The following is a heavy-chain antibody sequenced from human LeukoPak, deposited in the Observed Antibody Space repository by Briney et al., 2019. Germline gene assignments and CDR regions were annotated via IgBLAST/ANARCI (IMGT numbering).Heavy chain of an antibody. CDR3: ARAEPGYEDAFDI. CDR2: MNPNSGNT. Sequence: GASVKVSCKASGYIFTSYDINWVRQATGQGLEWMGWMNPNSGNTGYAQKFQGRVTMTRITSISTAYMELSSLRSEDTAVYYCARAEPGYEDAFDIWGQGTMVTVSS. CDR1: GYIFTSYD. V-gene: IGHV1-8*01. D-gene: IGHD3-9*01. J-gene: IGHJ3*02.